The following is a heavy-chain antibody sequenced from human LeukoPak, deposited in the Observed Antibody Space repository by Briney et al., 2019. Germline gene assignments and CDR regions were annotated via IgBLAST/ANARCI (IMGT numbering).Heavy chain of an antibody. Sequence: GGSLRLSCAASGFTFSNYAMSWVRQAPGKGLDWVSAISADGNTFYADSVKGRFTVSRDNSRNTLYLQMSSLRTEDTAIYYCAKDQNGRRFDPWGQGTLVTVSS. CDR3: AKDQNGRRFDP. CDR1: GFTFSNYA. CDR2: ISADGNT. J-gene: IGHJ5*02. V-gene: IGHV3-23*01.